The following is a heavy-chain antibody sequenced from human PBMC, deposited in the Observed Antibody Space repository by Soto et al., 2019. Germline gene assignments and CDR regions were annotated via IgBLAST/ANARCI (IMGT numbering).Heavy chain of an antibody. CDR3: ARQWELSGYYYGMDV. J-gene: IGHJ6*02. Sequence: GASVKVSCKASGYTFTSYDMNWVRQATGQGLEWMGWMNPTTANTGYAQKFQGRVTMTRDTSISTAYMDLSSLTFEDTAVYYCARQWELSGYYYGMDVWGQGTTVTVSS. D-gene: IGHD1-26*01. CDR2: MNPTTANT. CDR1: GYTFTSYD. V-gene: IGHV1-8*01.